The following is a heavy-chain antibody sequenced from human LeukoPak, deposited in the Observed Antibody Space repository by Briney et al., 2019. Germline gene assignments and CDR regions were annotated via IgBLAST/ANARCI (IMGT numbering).Heavy chain of an antibody. Sequence: QPGGSLRLSCAASGFTFNNYAVMWVRQAQGQGLEWVSAITGGGRTYYADSVKGRFTISRDNSKNTLYLQMDRLRAEDTARYFRARDPNGDYIGAFDFLGQGTVVTVSS. CDR1: GFTFNNYA. CDR3: ARDPNGDYIGAFDF. D-gene: IGHD4-17*01. V-gene: IGHV3-23*01. CDR2: ITGGGRT. J-gene: IGHJ3*01.